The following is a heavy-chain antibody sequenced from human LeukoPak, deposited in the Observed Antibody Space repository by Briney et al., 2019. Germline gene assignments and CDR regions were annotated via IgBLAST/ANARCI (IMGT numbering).Heavy chain of an antibody. V-gene: IGHV3-15*01. CDR1: GFTFSNAW. CDR2: IKSTTAGGTT. CDR3: TTESPHFDY. Sequence: PGGSLRFSCAASGFTFSNAWMSWVRQAPGKGLEWVGRIKSTTAGGTTDYAAPVKGRFTISRDDSKNTLYLQMDSLKTEDTAVYYCTTESPHFDYWGQGTLVTVSS. J-gene: IGHJ4*02.